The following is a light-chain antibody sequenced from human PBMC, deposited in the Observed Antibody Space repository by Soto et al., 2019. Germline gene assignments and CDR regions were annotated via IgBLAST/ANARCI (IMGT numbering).Light chain of an antibody. CDR3: QHYNAYTYT. J-gene: IGKJ2*01. Sequence: DIQMTQSPSPLSASIGDRVTITCRASQSIDDWLAWYQQKPGKAPQLLIYDASRVKTGVPSRFTASGSGTEFTLTINTLQADDSATYFCQHYNAYTYTFGPGTKVEIK. CDR2: DAS. V-gene: IGKV1-5*01. CDR1: QSIDDW.